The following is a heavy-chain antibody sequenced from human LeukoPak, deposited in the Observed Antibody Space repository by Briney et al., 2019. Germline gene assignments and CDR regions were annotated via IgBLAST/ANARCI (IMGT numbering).Heavy chain of an antibody. D-gene: IGHD4-23*01. CDR1: GYTFTSYD. CDR2: MNPNSGNT. J-gene: IGHJ5*02. Sequence: ASVKVSFKASGYTFTSYDINGVRQATGQGLVWMGGMNPNSGNTGYAQKFQGRVTITRNTSISTAYMELSSLTSEDTAVYYFARGGPDYGGNHGRWFDPWGQGTLVTVSS. V-gene: IGHV1-8*01. CDR3: ARGGPDYGGNHGRWFDP.